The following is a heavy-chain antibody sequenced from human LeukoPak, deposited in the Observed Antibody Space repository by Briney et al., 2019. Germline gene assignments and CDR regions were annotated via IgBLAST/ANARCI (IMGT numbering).Heavy chain of an antibody. D-gene: IGHD5-24*01. Sequence: GGSLRLSCATSGFTFSDYYMSWIRQAPGKGLEWVAVIWYDGSNKYYADSVKGRFTISRDNSKNTLYLQMNSLRAEDTAVYYCARDPSGYNFFDYWGQGTLVTVSS. CDR1: GFTFSDYY. CDR3: ARDPSGYNFFDY. J-gene: IGHJ4*02. V-gene: IGHV3-33*08. CDR2: IWYDGSNK.